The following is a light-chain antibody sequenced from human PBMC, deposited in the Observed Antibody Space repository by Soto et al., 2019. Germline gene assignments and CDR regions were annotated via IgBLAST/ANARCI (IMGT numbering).Light chain of an antibody. Sequence: EVVLTQSPATLSLSPWEIATLSCRASQTVGGHFAWYQQKPGQAPRLLISETSNRATGIPGRFSGSGSGTDVTLTISSLEPEDFAVYYCQHHSNWLRTFGGGTKVDIK. J-gene: IGKJ4*01. CDR1: QTVGGH. V-gene: IGKV3-11*01. CDR3: QHHSNWLRT. CDR2: ETS.